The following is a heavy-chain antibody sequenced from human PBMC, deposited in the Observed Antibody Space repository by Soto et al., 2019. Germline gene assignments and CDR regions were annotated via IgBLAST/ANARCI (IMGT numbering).Heavy chain of an antibody. CDR2: IYYSGST. D-gene: IGHD3-3*01. CDR3: ARAGYYDFWSGYPPPYYFDY. Sequence: PSETLSLTCTVSGDSISSYYWSWTRQPPRTGMEWIGYIYYSGSTYYNPSLKSRVTISVDTSKNQFSLKLSSVTAADTAVYYCARAGYYDFWSGYPPPYYFDYWGQGTLVTVS. CDR1: GDSISSYY. V-gene: IGHV4-59*08. J-gene: IGHJ4*02.